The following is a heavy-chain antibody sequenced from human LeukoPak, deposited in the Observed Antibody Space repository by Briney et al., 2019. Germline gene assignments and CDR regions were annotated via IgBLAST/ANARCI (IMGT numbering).Heavy chain of an antibody. D-gene: IGHD3-10*01. CDR2: ISSSSSYI. CDR3: ARAVLWFGELFLFDY. J-gene: IGHJ4*02. CDR1: GFTFSSYA. Sequence: GGSLRLSCAASGFTFSSYAMSWVRQAPGKGLEWVSSISSSSSYIYYADSVKGRFTISRDNAKNSLYLQMNSLRAEDTAVYYCARAVLWFGELFLFDYWGQGTLVTVSS. V-gene: IGHV3-21*01.